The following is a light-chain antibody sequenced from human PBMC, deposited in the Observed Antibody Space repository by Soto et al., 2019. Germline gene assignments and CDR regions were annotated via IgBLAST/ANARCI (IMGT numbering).Light chain of an antibody. CDR3: QKYNSTPWT. CDR2: GAS. CDR1: QDISTI. V-gene: IGKV1-27*01. Sequence: DIQIPQSRSFMTDSVGDRVTITCRASQDISTILAWYQQKPGHVPKLLIYGASTLQSGVTSRFSGSGSGTDFTLTISNLLPEDFATYYCQKYNSTPWTFGQGTKVDIK. J-gene: IGKJ1*01.